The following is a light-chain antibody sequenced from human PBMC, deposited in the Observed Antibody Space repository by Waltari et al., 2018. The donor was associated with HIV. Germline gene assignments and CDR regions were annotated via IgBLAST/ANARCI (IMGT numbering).Light chain of an antibody. CDR3: SSYTSNTTVV. CDR1: NNDIGGHHY. J-gene: IGLJ2*01. Sequence: QSALTQPASVSGSPGQSVTISCIDTNNDIGGHHYVSWYQQHADKAPKLLIYEVPNRPSGVSHRFSGSRSGNTASLTVSGLRAEDEADYYCSSYTSNTTVVFGGGTKLTVL. V-gene: IGLV2-14*03. CDR2: EVP.